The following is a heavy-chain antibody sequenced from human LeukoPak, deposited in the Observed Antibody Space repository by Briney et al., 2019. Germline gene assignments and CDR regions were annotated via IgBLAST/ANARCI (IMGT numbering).Heavy chain of an antibody. J-gene: IGHJ4*02. CDR3: HRSYPYDY. CDR1: GFTFSNAW. D-gene: IGHD3-16*02. V-gene: IGHV3-15*01. Sequence: GGPLRLSCAASGFTFSNAWMTWVRQAPGKGLEWVGRIKSRTDGGTIDYAAPVKGRFTISRDDSKNTLYLQMNSLDTDDTAVYFCHRSYPYDYWGQGTLVTVSS. CDR2: IKSRTDGGTI.